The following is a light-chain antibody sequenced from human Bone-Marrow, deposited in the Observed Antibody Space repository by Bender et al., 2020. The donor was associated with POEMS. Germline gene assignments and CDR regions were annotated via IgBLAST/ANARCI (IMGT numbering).Light chain of an antibody. V-gene: IGLV2-14*03. J-gene: IGLJ3*02. CDR2: GVS. CDR1: SSDVGGYDY. Sequence: QSSLTQPASVSGSPGQSITISCTGTSSDVGGYDYVSWYQQHPGKAPKPMISGVSNRPSGVSNRVSGSKSGNTASLTISGLQAEDEGDYYCSSYTSTSTWVFGGGTRLTVL. CDR3: SSYTSTSTWV.